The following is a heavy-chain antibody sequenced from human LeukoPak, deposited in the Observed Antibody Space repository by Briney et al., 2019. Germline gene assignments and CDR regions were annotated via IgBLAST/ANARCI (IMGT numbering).Heavy chain of an antibody. CDR3: ARVYELLFDY. CDR2: IYSGGKT. V-gene: IGHV3-53*01. D-gene: IGHD2-21*02. CDR1: GFTVSSNY. J-gene: IGHJ4*02. Sequence: GGSLRLSCAASGFTVSSNYMSWVRQAPGKGLEWVSVIYSGGKTYYADSVKGRFTISRDNSKNTLYLQMNNLRAEDTAVYYCARVYELLFDYWGQGTLVTVSS.